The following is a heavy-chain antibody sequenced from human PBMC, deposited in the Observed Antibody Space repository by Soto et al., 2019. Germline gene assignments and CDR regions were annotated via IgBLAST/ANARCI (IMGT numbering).Heavy chain of an antibody. Sequence: KPSETLSLTCTVSGGSISSGGYYWSWIRQHPGKGLEWIGYIYYSGSTYYNPSLKSRVTISVDTSKNQFSLKLSSVTAADTAVYYCARAQREDCSSTSCYGNWFDPWGQGTLVTVSS. CDR3: ARAQREDCSSTSCYGNWFDP. CDR1: GGSISSGGYY. J-gene: IGHJ5*02. V-gene: IGHV4-31*03. CDR2: IYYSGST. D-gene: IGHD2-2*01.